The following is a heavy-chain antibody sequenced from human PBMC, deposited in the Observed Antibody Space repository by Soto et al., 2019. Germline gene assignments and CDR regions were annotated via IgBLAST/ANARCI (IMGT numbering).Heavy chain of an antibody. CDR2: IKSKTDGGTT. J-gene: IGHJ4*02. CDR1: GFTFSNAW. Sequence: GGSLRLSCAASGFTFSNAWMSWVRQAPGKGLEWVGRIKSKTDGGTTDYAAPVKGRFTISRDDSKNTLYLQMNSLKTEDTAVYYCTTVMMATTGLFDYWGQGTLVTVSS. D-gene: IGHD5-12*01. CDR3: TTVMMATTGLFDY. V-gene: IGHV3-15*01.